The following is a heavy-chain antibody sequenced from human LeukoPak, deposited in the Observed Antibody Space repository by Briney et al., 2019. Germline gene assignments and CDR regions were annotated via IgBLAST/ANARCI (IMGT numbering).Heavy chain of an antibody. CDR3: ARTNGGYEYN. CDR2: INPKSGDT. Sequence: ASVKVSCKTSGYTFTDYYIHWVRQAPGQGLEWMGWINPKSGDTNYAQKFQGRVTMTRDTSINTAYMELNRLRSDDTAVYYCARTNGGYEYNWGQGTLVIVSS. J-gene: IGHJ4*02. D-gene: IGHD5-12*01. V-gene: IGHV1-2*02. CDR1: GYTFTDYY.